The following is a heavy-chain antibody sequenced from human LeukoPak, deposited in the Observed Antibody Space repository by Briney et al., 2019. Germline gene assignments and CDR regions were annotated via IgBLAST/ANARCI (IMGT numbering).Heavy chain of an antibody. CDR2: LYHESEKM. CDR1: GFPLTGSD. Sequence: ASVKVSCTASGFPLTGSDMHWVRQAPGQGLEWVGMLYHESEKMTYGHNFQGRVTVTRDTSTTTLYMDLTGLSTEDTAMYYCARATGGVPRYFVLWGQGTLVTVSS. D-gene: IGHD3-10*01. V-gene: IGHV1-46*01. J-gene: IGHJ4*02. CDR3: ARATGGVPRYFVL.